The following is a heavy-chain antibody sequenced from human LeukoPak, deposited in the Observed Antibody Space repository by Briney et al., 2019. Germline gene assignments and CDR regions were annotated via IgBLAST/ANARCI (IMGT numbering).Heavy chain of an antibody. V-gene: IGHV1-2*06. CDR2: INPNSGGT. D-gene: IGHD1-26*01. J-gene: IGHJ4*02. CDR1: GYTFTGYY. CDR3: ASRTSGSYSDY. Sequence: ASVKASCRASGYTFTGYYMHWVRQAPGQGLEWMGRINPNSGGTNYAQKFQGRVTMTRDTSISTAYMELSRLRSDDTAVYYCASRTSGSYSDYWGQGTLVTVSS.